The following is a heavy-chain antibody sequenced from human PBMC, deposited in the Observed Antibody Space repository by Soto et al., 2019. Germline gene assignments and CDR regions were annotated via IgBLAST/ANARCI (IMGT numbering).Heavy chain of an antibody. D-gene: IGHD6-13*01. CDR1: GFTFGDYA. J-gene: IGHJ6*02. CDR3: TRDASYSSSWYARYYYYGMDV. V-gene: IGHV3-49*04. CDR2: IRSKAYGGTT. Sequence: QTGGSLSLSCTASGFTFGDYAMSWVRQAPGKGLEWVGFIRSKAYGGTTEYAASVKGRFTISRDDSKSIAYLQMNSLKTEDTAVYYCTRDASYSSSWYARYYYYGMDVWGQGTTVTVSS.